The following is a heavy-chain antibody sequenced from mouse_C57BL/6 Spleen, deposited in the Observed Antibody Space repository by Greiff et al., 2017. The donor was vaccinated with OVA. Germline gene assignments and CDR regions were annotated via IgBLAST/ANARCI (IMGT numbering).Heavy chain of an antibody. CDR2: ISSGGSYT. D-gene: IGHD1-1*01. CDR1: GFTFSSYG. Sequence: EVQLVESGGDLVKPGGSLKLSCAASGFTFSSYGMSWVRQTPDKRLAWVATISSGGSYTYYPDSVKGRFTISRDNAKNTLYLQMSSLKSEDTAMYYCARGGLLQSLFAYWGQGTLVTVSA. V-gene: IGHV5-6*01. J-gene: IGHJ3*01. CDR3: ARGGLLQSLFAY.